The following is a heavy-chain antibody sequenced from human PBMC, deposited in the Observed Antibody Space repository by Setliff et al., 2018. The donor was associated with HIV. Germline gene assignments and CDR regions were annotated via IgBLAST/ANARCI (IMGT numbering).Heavy chain of an antibody. Sequence: GGSLRLSCAASGFTLSSYAMSWVRQAPGKGLEWVSAISGSGGSTYYADSVKGRFTISRDNSKNTLYLQMNSLRAEDTAVYYCAKQSSITIFGWFDPWGQGTLVTVSS. CDR2: ISGSGGST. J-gene: IGHJ5*02. CDR3: AKQSSITIFGWFDP. D-gene: IGHD3-3*01. V-gene: IGHV3-23*01. CDR1: GFTLSSYA.